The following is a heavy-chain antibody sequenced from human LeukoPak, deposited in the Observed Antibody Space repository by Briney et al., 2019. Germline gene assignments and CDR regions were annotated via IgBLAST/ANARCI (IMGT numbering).Heavy chain of an antibody. CDR2: ISYDGSNK. CDR3: ARGETRKDI. J-gene: IGHJ3*02. Sequence: GRSLRLSCAASGFTFSSYAMHWVRQAPGKGLEWVAVISYDGSNKYYADSVKGRFTISRDNAKNSLYLQMNSLRDEDTAVFYCARGETRKDIWGQGTMVTVSS. V-gene: IGHV3-30-3*01. CDR1: GFTFSSYA. D-gene: IGHD1-26*01.